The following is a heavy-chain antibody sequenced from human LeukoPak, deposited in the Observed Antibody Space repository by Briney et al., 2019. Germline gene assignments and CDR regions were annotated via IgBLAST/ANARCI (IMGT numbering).Heavy chain of an antibody. V-gene: IGHV5-51*01. CDR3: ARPAEYSSSSFPYFDY. J-gene: IGHJ4*02. CDR1: RCSFTSYW. CDR2: IFPGDSDT. D-gene: IGHD6-6*01. Sequence: VESLKISYKCSRCSFTSYWIGWLRPLPVKHLDSIEIIFPGDSDTCYSVSFNDQITISAHKSISTAYLQWSSLKASDTAMYYCARPAEYSSSSFPYFDYWGQGTLVTVSS.